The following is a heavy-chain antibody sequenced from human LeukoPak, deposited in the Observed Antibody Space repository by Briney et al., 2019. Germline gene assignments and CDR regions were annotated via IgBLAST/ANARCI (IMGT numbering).Heavy chain of an antibody. V-gene: IGHV3-43D*03. D-gene: IGHD1-26*01. CDR2: ISWDGGTI. CDR3: AKGSGGAYYNYFED. CDR1: GFTFDDYA. J-gene: IGHJ4*02. Sequence: GGSLRLSCAASGFTFDDYAFHWVRQAPGKGLEWVSLISWDGGTIYYADSVRGRFTISRDNSKNSPYLRMNSLRAEDTALYYCAKGSGGAYYNYFEDWGQGTPVSVAS.